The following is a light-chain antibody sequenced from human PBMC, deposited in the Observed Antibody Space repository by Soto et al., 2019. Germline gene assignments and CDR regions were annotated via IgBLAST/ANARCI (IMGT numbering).Light chain of an antibody. J-gene: IGLJ2*01. Sequence: QSALTQPPSASGSPGQSVTISCTGTSSDVGGYNYVSWYQQHPGKAPKLMISEVSKRPSGVPDRFSGSKSGNTASLTVSCLQADDEADYYCSSYAGSNNVLFGGRTKLTLL. CDR3: SSYAGSNNVL. V-gene: IGLV2-8*01. CDR1: SSDVGGYNY. CDR2: EVS.